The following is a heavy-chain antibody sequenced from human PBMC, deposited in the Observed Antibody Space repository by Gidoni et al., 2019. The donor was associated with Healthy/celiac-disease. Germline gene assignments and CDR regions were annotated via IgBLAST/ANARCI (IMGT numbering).Heavy chain of an antibody. CDR1: GFTFSSYA. D-gene: IGHD3-10*01. V-gene: IGHV3-30-3*01. J-gene: IGHJ5*02. Sequence: QVQLVESGGGVVQPGRSLRLSCAASGFTFSSYAMHWVRQAPGKGLEWVAVISYDGSNKYYADSVKGRFTISRDNSKNTLYLQMNSLRAEDTAVYYCARDPEWFGELERGGWFDPWGQGTLVTVSS. CDR2: ISYDGSNK. CDR3: ARDPEWFGELERGGWFDP.